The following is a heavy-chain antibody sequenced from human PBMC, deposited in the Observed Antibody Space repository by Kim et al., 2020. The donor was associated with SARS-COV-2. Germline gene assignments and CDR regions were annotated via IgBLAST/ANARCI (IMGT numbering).Heavy chain of an antibody. CDR3: ARDSRGGRGYSYGYGY. Sequence: GGSLRLSCAASGFTFSSYAMHWVRQAPGKGLEWVAVISYDGSNKYYADSVKGRFTISRDNSKNTLYLQMNSLRAEDTAVYYCARDSRGGRGYSYGYGYWGQGTLVTVSS. D-gene: IGHD5-18*01. J-gene: IGHJ4*02. CDR1: GFTFSSYA. CDR2: ISYDGSNK. V-gene: IGHV3-30-3*01.